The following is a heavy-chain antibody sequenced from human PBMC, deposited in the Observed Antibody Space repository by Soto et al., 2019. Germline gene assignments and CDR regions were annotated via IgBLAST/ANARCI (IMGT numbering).Heavy chain of an antibody. CDR2: IAVDSGKT. D-gene: IGHD2-15*01. CDR3: AARHCGGGSCYSHEEAFEG. V-gene: IGHV1-58*01. CDR1: GFPFKSST. Sequence: GASVKVSCKASGFPFKSSTVQWVRQARGQGLEWIGWIAVDSGKTNYAHLIQDRVAITRDLSTSTAYMEMKDLRSEDTAVYYCAARHCGGGSCYSHEEAFEGWGQGTVVTVSS. J-gene: IGHJ3*01.